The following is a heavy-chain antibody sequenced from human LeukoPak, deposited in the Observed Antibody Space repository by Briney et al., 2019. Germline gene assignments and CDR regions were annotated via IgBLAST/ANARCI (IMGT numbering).Heavy chain of an antibody. Sequence: WIRQPPGKGLEWIGSIYYGGNTYYTPSLKSRVAMSVDTSKNQFSLRLRSVTAADTAVYYCARLWEMTAGLDYWGQGTLVTVSS. V-gene: IGHV4-39*01. CDR3: ARLWEMTAGLDY. J-gene: IGHJ4*02. D-gene: IGHD2-21*02. CDR2: IYYGGNT.